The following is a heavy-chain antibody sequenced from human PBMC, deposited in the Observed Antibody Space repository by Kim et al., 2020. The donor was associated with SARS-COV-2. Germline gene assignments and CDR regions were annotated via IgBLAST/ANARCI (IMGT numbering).Heavy chain of an antibody. Sequence: YANHVKGPFTTSRNNSQNTLYLQKHSLRAEDTAVYYCARNKDGEGWFDPWGQGTLVTVSS. V-gene: IGHV3-30*07. J-gene: IGHJ5*02. CDR3: ARNKDGEGWFDP.